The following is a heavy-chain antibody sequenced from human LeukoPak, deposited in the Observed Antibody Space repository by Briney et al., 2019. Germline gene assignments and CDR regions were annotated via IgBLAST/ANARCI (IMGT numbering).Heavy chain of an antibody. CDR3: AKSFESLSRKNWFDP. CDR1: GFTFSSYE. V-gene: IGHV3-23*01. D-gene: IGHD1-14*01. CDR2: ISGSGGST. J-gene: IGHJ5*02. Sequence: GGSLRLSCAASGFTFSSYEMNWVRQAPGKGLEWVSAISGSGGSTYYADSVKGRFTISRDNSKNTLYLQMNSLRAEDTAVYYCAKSFESLSRKNWFDPWGQGTLVTVSS.